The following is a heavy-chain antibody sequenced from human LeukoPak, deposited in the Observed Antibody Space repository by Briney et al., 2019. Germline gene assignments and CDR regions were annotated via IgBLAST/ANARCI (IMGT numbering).Heavy chain of an antibody. D-gene: IGHD1-26*01. J-gene: IGHJ4*02. CDR1: GYTFTNYW. CDR3: ARRISGYYIDY. CDR2: IWPSDSDT. Sequence: GESLKISCKGSGYTFTNYWIGWVRQMPGKGLEWMGIIWPSDSDTRYSPSFQGQVTISADKSINTAYLQWSSLKASDTAICFCARRISGYYIDYWGQGTLVTVSS. V-gene: IGHV5-51*01.